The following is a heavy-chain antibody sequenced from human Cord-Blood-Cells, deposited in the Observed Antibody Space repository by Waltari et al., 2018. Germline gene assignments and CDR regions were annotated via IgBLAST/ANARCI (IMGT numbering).Heavy chain of an antibody. V-gene: IGHV1-69*09. CDR3: ASNYYGSGSYFDY. Sequence: QVQLVQSAAEVKKPGSSVKVSCKASGGTFSSYAISWVRQAPGQGLEWMGRIIPILGIANYAQKFQGRVTITADKSTSTAYMELSSLRSEDTAVYYCASNYYGSGSYFDYWGQGTLVTVSS. CDR1: GGTFSSYA. D-gene: IGHD3-10*01. CDR2: IIPILGIA. J-gene: IGHJ4*02.